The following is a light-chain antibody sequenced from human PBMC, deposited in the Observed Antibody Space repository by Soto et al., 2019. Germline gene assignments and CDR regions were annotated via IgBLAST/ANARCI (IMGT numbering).Light chain of an antibody. CDR2: DSS. Sequence: DTQLTQSPSTLSASVGDRVTITCRASQSISGWLAWYQQKPGKAPTLLIYDSSTLESGVPSRFSGSGSGTEFTLTISSLQPEDFATYYCQKYNSFWTFGQRSKADIK. CDR3: QKYNSFWT. V-gene: IGKV1-5*01. J-gene: IGKJ1*01. CDR1: QSISGW.